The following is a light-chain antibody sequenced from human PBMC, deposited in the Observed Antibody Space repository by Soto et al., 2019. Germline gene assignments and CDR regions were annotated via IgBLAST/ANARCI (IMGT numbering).Light chain of an antibody. CDR3: GTWDSSLSAYV. CDR1: SSNIGNNF. J-gene: IGLJ1*01. CDR2: DNS. V-gene: IGLV1-51*01. Sequence: QSVLTQPPSLSAAPGQKVTISCSGSSSNIGNNFVSWYQQLPGTAPKLLIYDNSERPSGIPDRFSGSKSGTSATLGITGLQTGDEADYYCGTWDSSLSAYVFGTGTKATVL.